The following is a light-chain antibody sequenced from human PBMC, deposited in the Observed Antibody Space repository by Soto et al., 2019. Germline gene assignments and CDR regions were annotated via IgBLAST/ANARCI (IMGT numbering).Light chain of an antibody. Sequence: QSALTQPPSASGSPGQSVTISCTGTSSDVGGYNFVSWYQHHPGKAPKLIIYEVNKRPSGVPNRFSGSKSGNTASLTVSGLQAEDEADYYYTSYAGSNIYVFGTGTKLTVL. J-gene: IGLJ1*01. CDR1: SSDVGGYNF. V-gene: IGLV2-8*01. CDR2: EVN. CDR3: TSYAGSNIYV.